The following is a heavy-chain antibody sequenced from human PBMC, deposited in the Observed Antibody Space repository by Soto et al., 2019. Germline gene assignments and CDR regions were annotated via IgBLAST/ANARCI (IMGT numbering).Heavy chain of an antibody. D-gene: IGHD4-17*01. CDR1: GFTFSSYG. CDR3: AKGTSPNSYYYYGMDV. CDR2: ISYDGSNK. Sequence: QVQLVESGGGVVQPGRSLRLSCAASGFTFSSYGMHWVRQAPGKGLEWGAVISYDGSNKYYADSVKGRFTISRDNSKNTLYLQMNSLRAEDTAVYYCAKGTSPNSYYYYGMDVWGQGTTVTVSS. V-gene: IGHV3-30*18. J-gene: IGHJ6*02.